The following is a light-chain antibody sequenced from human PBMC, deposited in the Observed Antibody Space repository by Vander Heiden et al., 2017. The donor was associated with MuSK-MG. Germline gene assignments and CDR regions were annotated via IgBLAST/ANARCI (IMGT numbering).Light chain of an antibody. Sequence: EIVVTQSPATLSVSPGERVTLSCRASQSVRSNLAWYQQRPGQAPRLLIYDASTRATGVPARFSGSGSGTEFTLTISSLQSEDFAVYYCQQYSNEPPGLTFGGGTKVDIK. CDR1: QSVRSN. CDR2: DAS. CDR3: QQYSNEPPGLT. J-gene: IGKJ4*01. V-gene: IGKV3-15*01.